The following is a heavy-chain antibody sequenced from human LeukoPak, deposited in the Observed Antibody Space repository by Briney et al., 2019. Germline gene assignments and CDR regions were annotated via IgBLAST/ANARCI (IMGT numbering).Heavy chain of an antibody. CDR2: IKQGGSEK. Sequence: GGSLRLSCAASGFTFSSYGMHWVRQAPGKGLGWVANIKQGGSEKYYVDSVEGRFTISRDNAKNSLYLQMNSLRAEDTAVYFCARGKTTVTPGYFDYWGQGTLVTVSS. D-gene: IGHD4-17*01. J-gene: IGHJ4*02. V-gene: IGHV3-7*01. CDR3: ARGKTTVTPGYFDY. CDR1: GFTFSSYG.